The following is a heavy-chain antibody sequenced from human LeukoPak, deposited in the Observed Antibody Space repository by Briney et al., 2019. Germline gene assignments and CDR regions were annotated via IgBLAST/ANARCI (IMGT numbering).Heavy chain of an antibody. CDR3: ARDEGYCSSTSCSAELDY. Sequence: ALVKVSCKASGYTLTGYYMHWVRQAPGQGLECMGWFSPNSGGTKYAQKFQGRVTMTRDTSISTAYMELSRLRSDDTAVYYCARDEGYCSSTSCSAELDYWGQGTLVTVSS. CDR1: GYTLTGYY. J-gene: IGHJ4*02. D-gene: IGHD2-2*01. V-gene: IGHV1-2*02. CDR2: FSPNSGGT.